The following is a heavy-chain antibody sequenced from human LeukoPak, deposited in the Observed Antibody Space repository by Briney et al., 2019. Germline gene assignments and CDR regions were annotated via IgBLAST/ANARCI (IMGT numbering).Heavy chain of an antibody. CDR1: GGSISSSSYY. CDR3: ARSSGYDHDAFDI. J-gene: IGHJ3*02. CDR2: INHSGST. Sequence: KASETLSLTCTVSGGSISSSSYYWGWIRQPPGKGLEWIGEINHSGSTNYNPSLKSRVTISVDTSKNQFSLKLSSVTAADTAVYYCARSSGYDHDAFDIWGQGTMVTVSS. V-gene: IGHV4-39*07. D-gene: IGHD5-12*01.